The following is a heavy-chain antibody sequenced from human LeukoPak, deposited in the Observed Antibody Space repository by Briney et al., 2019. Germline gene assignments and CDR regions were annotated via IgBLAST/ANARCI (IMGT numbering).Heavy chain of an antibody. D-gene: IGHD6-13*01. Sequence: GGSLRLSCAASGFTFSSYWMHWVRQAPGKGLVWVSRINSDGSGTSYADSVKGRFTISRDNAKNTLYLQVNSLRAEDTAVYYCARDIVAAGIDYWGQGTLVTVSS. CDR2: INSDGSGT. J-gene: IGHJ4*02. CDR1: GFTFSSYW. CDR3: ARDIVAAGIDY. V-gene: IGHV3-74*01.